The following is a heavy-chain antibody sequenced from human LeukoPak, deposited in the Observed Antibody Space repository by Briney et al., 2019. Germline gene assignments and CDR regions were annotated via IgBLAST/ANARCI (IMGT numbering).Heavy chain of an antibody. CDR3: ARDAGIHHNWFDP. D-gene: IGHD1-14*01. CDR2: IIPIFGTA. CDR1: GGTFNSYA. J-gene: IGHJ5*02. V-gene: IGHV1-69*05. Sequence: SVKVSCKASGGTFNSYAISWVRQAPGQGLEWMGGIIPIFGTANYAQKFQGRVTMTTDTSTSTAYMELRSLRSDDTAVYYCARDAGIHHNWFDPWGQGTLVTVSS.